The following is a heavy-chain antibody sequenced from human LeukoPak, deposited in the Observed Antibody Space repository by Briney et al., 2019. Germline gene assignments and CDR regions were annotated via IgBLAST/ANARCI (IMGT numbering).Heavy chain of an antibody. J-gene: IGHJ4*02. CDR2: IYYSGST. Sequence: SETLSLTCTVSGGSISSYYWGWIRQPPGKGLEWIGSIYYSGSTYHNPSLKSRVTISVDTSKNQFSLKLSSVTAADTAVYYCARRVGATELYYFDYWGQGTLVTVSS. CDR3: ARRVGATELYYFDY. CDR1: GGSISSYY. D-gene: IGHD1-26*01. V-gene: IGHV4-39*01.